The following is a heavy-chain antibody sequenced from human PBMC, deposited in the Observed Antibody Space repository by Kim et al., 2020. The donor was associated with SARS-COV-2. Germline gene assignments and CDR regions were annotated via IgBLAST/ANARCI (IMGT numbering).Heavy chain of an antibody. V-gene: IGHV4-39*07. D-gene: IGHD1-26*01. Sequence: YIPSLKRRVTISGDTSKTQFSLNMRSVTAADTAVYYCACNVGSTPDYYFDYWGRGALVTVSS. J-gene: IGHJ4*02. CDR3: ACNVGSTPDYYFDY.